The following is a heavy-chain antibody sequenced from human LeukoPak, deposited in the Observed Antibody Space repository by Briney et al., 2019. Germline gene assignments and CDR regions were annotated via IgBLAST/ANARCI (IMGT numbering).Heavy chain of an antibody. J-gene: IGHJ4*02. D-gene: IGHD4-17*01. V-gene: IGHV4-34*01. CDR1: GGSFSGYY. CDR3: ARGLYGDYEGY. Sequence: SETLSLTCSVYGGSFSGYYWSWVRQPPGKGLEWIGEINHSGSTSYNPSLKSRVTISVDTSKNQFSLKLSSVTAADTAVYYCARGLYGDYEGYWGQGTLVTVSS. CDR2: INHSGST.